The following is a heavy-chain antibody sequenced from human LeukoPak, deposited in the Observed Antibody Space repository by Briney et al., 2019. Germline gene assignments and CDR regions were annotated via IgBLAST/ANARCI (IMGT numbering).Heavy chain of an antibody. CDR1: GFTFSDAW. V-gene: IGHV3-15*01. D-gene: IGHD1-26*01. CDR2: IKSKTDGGTT. Sequence: GGSLRLSCAASGFTFSDAWVSWVRQAPGKGLERVGRIKSKTDGGTTDYAAPVKGRFTISRDDSKNTLYLQMNSLKTEDTAVYYCTTRGGSFSIFDYWGQGTLVTVSS. CDR3: TTRGGSFSIFDY. J-gene: IGHJ4*02.